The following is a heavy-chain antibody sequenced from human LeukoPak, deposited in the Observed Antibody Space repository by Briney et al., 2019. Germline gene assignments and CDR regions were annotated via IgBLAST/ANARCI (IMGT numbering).Heavy chain of an antibody. CDR1: GFTFSGSA. CDR3: AKSGSPYYYYGMDV. Sequence: GGSLKLSCAASGFTFSGSAMHWVRQAPGKGLEWVAVISYDGSNKYYADSVKGRFTISRDNSKNTLYLQMNSLRAEGTAVYYCAKSGSPYYYYGMDVWGQGTTVTVSS. V-gene: IGHV3-30*18. J-gene: IGHJ6*02. CDR2: ISYDGSNK.